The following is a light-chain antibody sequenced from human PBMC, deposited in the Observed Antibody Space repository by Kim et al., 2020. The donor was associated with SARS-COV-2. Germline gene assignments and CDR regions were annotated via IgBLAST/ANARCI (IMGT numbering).Light chain of an antibody. CDR3: QQSDVTPYT. Sequence: ASVGGRVTSTCRASQTIGKYLNWYHQNPGKAPKLLIYAASTLQSGVPSRFSGSGSGTDFTLTISNLQPGDSATYYCQQSDVTPYTFGQGTKLEI. V-gene: IGKV1-39*01. J-gene: IGKJ2*01. CDR1: QTIGKY. CDR2: AAS.